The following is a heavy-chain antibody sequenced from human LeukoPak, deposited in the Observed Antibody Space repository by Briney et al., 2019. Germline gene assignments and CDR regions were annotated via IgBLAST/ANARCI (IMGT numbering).Heavy chain of an antibody. CDR2: ISSNGGST. CDR3: ARDRVGPNIGGMDV. CDR1: GFTFSSYP. D-gene: IGHD1-26*01. V-gene: IGHV3-64*01. Sequence: GGSLRLSCAASGFTFSSYPMQWVRQAPGKGLEYVSAISSNGGSTYYANSVKGRFTISRDNSKNTLYLQINSLRAEDTAVYYCARDRVGPNIGGMDVWGQGTTVTISS. J-gene: IGHJ6*02.